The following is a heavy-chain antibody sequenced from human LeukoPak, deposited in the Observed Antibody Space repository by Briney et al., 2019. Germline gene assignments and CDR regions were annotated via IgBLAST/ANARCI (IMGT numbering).Heavy chain of an antibody. J-gene: IGHJ4*02. V-gene: IGHV3-9*01. D-gene: IGHD5-24*01. CDR1: GFTFDDYA. Sequence: GGSLRLSCAASGFTFDDYAMHWVRQAPGKGLEWVPGISWNSGSIGYADSVKGRFTISRDNAKNSLYLQMNSLRAEDTAVYYCARKMATHDYWGQGTLVTVSS. CDR3: ARKMATHDY. CDR2: ISWNSGSI.